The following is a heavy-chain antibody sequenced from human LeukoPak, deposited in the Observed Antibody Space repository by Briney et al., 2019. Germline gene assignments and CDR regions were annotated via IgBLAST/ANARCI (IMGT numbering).Heavy chain of an antibody. CDR1: GFTFSSYS. J-gene: IGHJ4*02. CDR3: ARGGITGTTR. Sequence: GGSLRLSCAASGFTFSSYSMNWLRQAPGKGLEWVSSISSSSSYIYYADSVKGRFTISRDNAKNSLYLQMNSLRAEDTAVYYCARGGITGTTRWGQGTLVTVSS. D-gene: IGHD1-7*01. V-gene: IGHV3-21*01. CDR2: ISSSSSYI.